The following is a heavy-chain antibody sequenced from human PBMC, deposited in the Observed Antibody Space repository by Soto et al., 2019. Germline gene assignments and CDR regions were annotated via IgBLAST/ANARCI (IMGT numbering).Heavy chain of an antibody. J-gene: IGHJ3*02. CDR3: ARTVSPLRSREAFDI. D-gene: IGHD5-12*01. CDR1: GGSFSGYY. Sequence: QVQLQQWGAGLLKPSETLSLTCAVYGGSFSGYYWSWIRQPPGKGLEWIGEINHSGSTNYNPSLKSRVTISVDTSKNQFSLKLSSVTAADTAVYYSARTVSPLRSREAFDIWGQGTMVTVSS. CDR2: INHSGST. V-gene: IGHV4-34*01.